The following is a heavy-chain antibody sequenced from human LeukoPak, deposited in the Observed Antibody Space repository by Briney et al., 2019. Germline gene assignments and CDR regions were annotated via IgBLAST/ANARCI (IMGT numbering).Heavy chain of an antibody. J-gene: IGHJ3*02. D-gene: IGHD3-10*01. CDR1: GGSISSYY. V-gene: IGHV4-59*01. CDR3: AKEGAESFPDAFDI. CDR2: IYTSGST. Sequence: SETLSLTCTVSGGSISSYYWSWIRQPPGKGLEWIGYIYTSGSTNYNPSLKSRVTISVDTSKNQFSLKLTSVTAADTAVYYCAKEGAESFPDAFDIWGQGTVITVSS.